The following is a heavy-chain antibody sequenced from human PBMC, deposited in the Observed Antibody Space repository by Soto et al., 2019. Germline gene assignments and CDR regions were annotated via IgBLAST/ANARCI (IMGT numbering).Heavy chain of an antibody. D-gene: IGHD2-2*01. CDR1: GGSISSSSYY. J-gene: IGHJ5*02. V-gene: IGHV4-39*01. Sequence: TSETLSLTCTVSGGSISSSSYYWGWIRQPPGKGLEWIGSIYYSGSTYYNPSLKSRVTISVDTSKNQFSLKLSSVTAADTAVYYCARHFSGTDIVVVPAAIWFDPWGQGTLVTVSS. CDR2: IYYSGST. CDR3: ARHFSGTDIVVVPAAIWFDP.